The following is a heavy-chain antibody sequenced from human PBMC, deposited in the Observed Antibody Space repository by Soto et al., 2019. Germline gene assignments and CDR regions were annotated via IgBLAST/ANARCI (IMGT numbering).Heavy chain of an antibody. J-gene: IGHJ4*02. D-gene: IGHD1-26*01. CDR3: ARAPGARTQIYFDY. CDR2: IIPILGIA. CDR1: GGTFSSYT. V-gene: IGHV1-69*10. Sequence: GASVKVSCKASGGTFSSYTISWVRQAPGQGLEWMGGIIPILGIANYAQKFQGRVTITADKSTSTAYMELSSLRSEDTAVYYCARAPGARTQIYFDYWGQGTLVTVSS.